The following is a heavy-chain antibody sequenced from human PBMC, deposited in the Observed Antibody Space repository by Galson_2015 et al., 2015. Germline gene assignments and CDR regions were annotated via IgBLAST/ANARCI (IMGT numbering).Heavy chain of an antibody. CDR2: IIPMFSST. J-gene: IGHJ3*02. Sequence: SVKVSCKASGGTFNNFPISWLRQAPGQGLEWMGGIIPMFSSTNYDQKFQGRVTITADESTSTAYMELGSLRSEDTAMYYCARGRSTSGWYASDIWGQGTMVTVSS. D-gene: IGHD6-19*01. CDR3: ARGRSTSGWYASDI. V-gene: IGHV1-69*13. CDR1: GGTFNNFP.